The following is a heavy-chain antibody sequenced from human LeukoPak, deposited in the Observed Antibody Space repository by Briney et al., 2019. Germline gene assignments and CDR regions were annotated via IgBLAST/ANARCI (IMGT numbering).Heavy chain of an antibody. CDR3: ARDSAFSSYSN. Sequence: GGSLRLSCTASGFTINNNYMSWVRQAPGKGLEWVAITYSDRSTYYPESVKGRFTISRDDSKNMLLLQMDSLRVEDTAIYYCARDSAFSSYSNWGQGTLVTVSS. V-gene: IGHV3-53*01. CDR1: GFTINNNY. CDR2: TYSDRST. D-gene: IGHD2-15*01. J-gene: IGHJ1*01.